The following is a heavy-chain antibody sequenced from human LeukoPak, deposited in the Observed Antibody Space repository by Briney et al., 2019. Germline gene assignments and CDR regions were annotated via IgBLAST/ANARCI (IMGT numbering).Heavy chain of an antibody. V-gene: IGHV4-34*01. D-gene: IGHD3-16*02. J-gene: IGHJ4*02. CDR3: ARGPGYDYVWGSYRYTVPFDY. Sequence: PSETLSLTCAVYGGSFSGYYWSWIRQPPGKGLEWIGEINHSGSTNYNPSLKSRVTISVDTSKTQFSLKLSSVTAADTAVYYCARGPGYDYVWGSYRYTVPFDYWGQETLVTVSS. CDR2: INHSGST. CDR1: GGSFSGYY.